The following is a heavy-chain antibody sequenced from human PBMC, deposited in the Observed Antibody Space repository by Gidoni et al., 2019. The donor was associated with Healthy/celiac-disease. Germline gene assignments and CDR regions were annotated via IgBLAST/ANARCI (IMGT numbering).Heavy chain of an antibody. J-gene: IGHJ4*02. CDR2: ISGSGGTT. CDR3: AKGWGDFWSGPDY. V-gene: IGHV3-23*01. Sequence: EVQLLESGGGLVQPGGSLRLSCAASGFTFSSYAMTWVRQAPGKGLEWVSIISGSGGTTYYADSVKGRFTISRDNSKYTLYLQMNSLRAEDAAVYHCAKGWGDFWSGPDYWGQGTLVTVSS. D-gene: IGHD3-3*01. CDR1: GFTFSSYA.